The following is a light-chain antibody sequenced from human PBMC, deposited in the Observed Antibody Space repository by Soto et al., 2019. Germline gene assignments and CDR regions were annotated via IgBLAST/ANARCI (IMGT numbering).Light chain of an antibody. CDR2: DAS. CDR3: QQRSNRPRGT. J-gene: IGKJ2*02. Sequence: EIVLTQSPATLSLSPGERATLSCRASQSVSSYLAWYQQKPGQAPRLLIYDASNRATRIPARFSGSGSGTDFTLTISSLEPEDFAVYYCQQRSNRPRGTFGQGTKLEIK. V-gene: IGKV3-11*01. CDR1: QSVSSY.